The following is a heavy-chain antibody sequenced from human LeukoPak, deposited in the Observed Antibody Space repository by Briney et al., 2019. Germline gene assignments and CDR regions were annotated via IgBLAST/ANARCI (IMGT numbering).Heavy chain of an antibody. J-gene: IGHJ2*01. V-gene: IGHV1-18*01. CDR1: GYTFTTHG. CDR2: ISAHNGNT. Sequence: ASVKVSCKASGYTFTTHGIAWVRQGPGQGLEWMGWISAHNGNTNYAQSLQGRVTMTTDTSTNTAYMELRSLRSDDTAVYYCARDGYFDLWGRGTLVTVP. CDR3: ARDGYFDL.